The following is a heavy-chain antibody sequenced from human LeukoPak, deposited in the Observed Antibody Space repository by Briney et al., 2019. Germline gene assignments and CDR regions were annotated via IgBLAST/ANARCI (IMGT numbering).Heavy chain of an antibody. J-gene: IGHJ4*02. CDR2: IYYSGST. Sequence: SETLSLTCTVSGGSISSYYWSWIRQPPGKGLEWIGYIYYSGSTNYNPSLKSRVTISVDTSKNQFSLKLSPVTAADTAVYYCARLSPDYGDSGDIDYWGQGTLVTVSS. CDR1: GGSISSYY. D-gene: IGHD4-17*01. V-gene: IGHV4-59*08. CDR3: ARLSPDYGDSGDIDY.